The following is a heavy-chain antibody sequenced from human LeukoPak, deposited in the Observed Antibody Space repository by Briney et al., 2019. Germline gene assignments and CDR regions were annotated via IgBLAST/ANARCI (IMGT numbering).Heavy chain of an antibody. CDR2: FYASGTT. J-gene: IGHJ4*02. CDR1: GGAISSGSYY. D-gene: IGHD6-13*01. V-gene: IGHV4-61*02. CDR3: AKDSSTWGNLAGHFDS. Sequence: SQTLSLTCTVSGGAISSGSYYWSWIRQPAGKGLEWIGRFYASGTTNTSPSLKSRVTMSVDTSKNQFSLKLSSVTAADTAVYYCAKDSSTWGNLAGHFDSWGQGTLVTVSS.